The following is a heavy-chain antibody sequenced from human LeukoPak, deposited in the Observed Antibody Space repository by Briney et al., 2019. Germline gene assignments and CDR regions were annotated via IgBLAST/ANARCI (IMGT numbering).Heavy chain of an antibody. CDR3: ARGAFYDSSGYYTPFDY. D-gene: IGHD3-22*01. CDR1: GFTFSSYE. J-gene: IGHJ4*02. Sequence: GGSLRLSCAASGFTFSSYEMNWVRQAPGKGLEWVSYISSSGSTIYYADSVKGRFTISRDNARNSLYLQMNSLRAEDTALYYCARGAFYDSSGYYTPFDYWGQGTLVTVSS. V-gene: IGHV3-48*03. CDR2: ISSSGSTI.